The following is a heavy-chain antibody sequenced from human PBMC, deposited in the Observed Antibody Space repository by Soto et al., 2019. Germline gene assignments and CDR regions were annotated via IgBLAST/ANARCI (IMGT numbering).Heavy chain of an antibody. D-gene: IGHD6-13*01. CDR1: GFTFSSYA. CDR3: AKWGFRSIAAAPVPFDY. V-gene: IGHV3-23*01. Sequence: GGSLRLSCAASGFTFSSYAMSWVRQAPGKGLEWVSAISGSGGSTYDADSVKGRFTISRDNSKNTLYLQMNSLRAEDTAVYYCAKWGFRSIAAAPVPFDYWGQGTLVTVSS. J-gene: IGHJ4*02. CDR2: ISGSGGST.